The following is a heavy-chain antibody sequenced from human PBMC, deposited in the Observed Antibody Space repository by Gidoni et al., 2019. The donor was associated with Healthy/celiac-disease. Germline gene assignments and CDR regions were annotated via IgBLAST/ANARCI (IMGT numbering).Heavy chain of an antibody. CDR3: ARAYCSGGSCYWDDYYYMDV. J-gene: IGHJ6*03. V-gene: IGHV3-7*03. CDR1: AFTFSSYW. CDR2: IKQDGSER. D-gene: IGHD2-15*01. Sequence: EVQLVESGVVLLQPGGSLRLSCAASAFTFSSYWMSWVHQAPGPGLGRVNNIKQDGSERCYVGSVKGRFTIYRENAKNSLYLQKNRLRDEDTAVYYCARAYCSGGSCYWDDYYYMDVWGKGTTVTVSS.